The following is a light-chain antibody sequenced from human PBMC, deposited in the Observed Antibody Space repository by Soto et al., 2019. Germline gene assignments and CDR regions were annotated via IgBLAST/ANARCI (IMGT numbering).Light chain of an antibody. CDR3: QQYTTYPYT. CDR2: DAS. J-gene: IGKJ2*01. V-gene: IGKV1-5*01. Sequence: DIQMTQSPSTLSASVGDRVTITCRASQSVTNWLAWYQQKPGKAPNLLIYDASRLQSGNPSIFSVSGSGTEFTLTISSLQPDDFATYYCQQYTTYPYTFGQGTKLEIK. CDR1: QSVTNW.